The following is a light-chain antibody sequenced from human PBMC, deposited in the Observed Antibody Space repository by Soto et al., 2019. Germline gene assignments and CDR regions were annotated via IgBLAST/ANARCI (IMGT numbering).Light chain of an antibody. Sequence: QSALTQPASVSGSPGQSITISCTGTSSDVGAYNYVSWYQQHPGKAPKLMIYEVSNRPSGVSNRFSGSKSGNTASLTISGPRAGDEAVYYCSSNTKTSTRVFGSGTKPT. J-gene: IGLJ1*01. CDR2: EVS. V-gene: IGLV2-14*01. CDR1: SSDVGAYNY. CDR3: SSNTKTSTRV.